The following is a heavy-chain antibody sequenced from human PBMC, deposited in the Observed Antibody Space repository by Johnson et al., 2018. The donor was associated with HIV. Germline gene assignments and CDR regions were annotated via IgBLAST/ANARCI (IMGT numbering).Heavy chain of an antibody. CDR3: ARVRIIYSSSSHAFDI. CDR1: GFTFSREN. J-gene: IGHJ3*02. CDR2: ISYDGSNK. V-gene: IGHV3-30*03. D-gene: IGHD6-6*01. Sequence: QMQLVESGGDVVQPGMSLRLSYAASGFTFSRENMHWVRQAPDKGLHWVAIISYDGSNKYYADSVRGRFTISRDNSRNTLFLQMNSLRAEDTAVYCCARVRIIYSSSSHAFDIWGQGTMVTVSS.